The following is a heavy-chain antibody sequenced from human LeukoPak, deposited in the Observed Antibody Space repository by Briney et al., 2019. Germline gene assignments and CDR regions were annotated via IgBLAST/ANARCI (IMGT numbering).Heavy chain of an antibody. V-gene: IGHV4-39*07. CDR1: GGSISSSSYY. Sequence: SETLSLTCTVSGGSISSSSYYWGWIRQPPGKGLEWIGSIYYSGSTYYNPSLKSPFTISIDTSKNQFSLKLSSVTAADPAVYYRARTAQSHDILTGYPIGTYYFDFWGQGPLVTVSS. CDR2: IYYSGST. D-gene: IGHD3-9*01. CDR3: ARTAQSHDILTGYPIGTYYFDF. J-gene: IGHJ4*02.